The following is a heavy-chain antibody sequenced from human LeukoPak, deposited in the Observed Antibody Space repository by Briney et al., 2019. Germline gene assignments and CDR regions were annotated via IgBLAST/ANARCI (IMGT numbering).Heavy chain of an antibody. CDR2: IIPIFGTA. J-gene: IGHJ4*02. CDR3: AGDNAMVVTQRGGVLYDY. V-gene: IGHV1-69*05. D-gene: IGHD4-23*01. Sequence: SVKVSCKASGGTFSSYAISWVRQAPGQGLEWTGRIIPIFGTANYAQKFQGRVTITTDESTSTAYMELSSLRSEDTAVYYCAGDNAMVVTQRGGVLYDYWGQGTLVTVSS. CDR1: GGTFSSYA.